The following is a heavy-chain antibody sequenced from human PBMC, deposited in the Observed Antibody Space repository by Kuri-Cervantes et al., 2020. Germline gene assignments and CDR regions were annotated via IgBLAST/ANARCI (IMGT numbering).Heavy chain of an antibody. CDR1: GFTFSSYA. J-gene: IGHJ2*01. V-gene: IGHV3-30-3*01. CDR3: ARAGLVGATSVLVWYFDL. D-gene: IGHD1-26*01. Sequence: GESLKISCAASGFTFSSYAMHWVRQAPGKGLEWVAVISYDGSNKYYADSVKGRFTISRDNSKNTLYLQMNSLRAEDTAVYYCARAGLVGATSVLVWYFDLWGRGTLVTVSS. CDR2: ISYDGSNK.